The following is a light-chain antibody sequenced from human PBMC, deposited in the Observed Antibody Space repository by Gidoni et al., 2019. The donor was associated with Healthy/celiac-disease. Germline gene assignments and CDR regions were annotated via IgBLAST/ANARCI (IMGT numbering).Light chain of an antibody. CDR1: QSVSSSY. Sequence: EFVLTQSPGTLSLPPGERATLSCRPSQSVSSSYLAWYQQKPGQAPRLLIYGPSSRATGIPDRFSGSGSGTDFTLTISRLEPEDFAVYYCQQYGSSPMYTFXQXTKLEIK. J-gene: IGKJ2*01. V-gene: IGKV3-20*01. CDR3: QQYGSSPMYT. CDR2: GPS.